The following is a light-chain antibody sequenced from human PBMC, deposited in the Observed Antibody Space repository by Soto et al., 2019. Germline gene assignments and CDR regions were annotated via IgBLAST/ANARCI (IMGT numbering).Light chain of an antibody. Sequence: DIVMTQSPESLAVSLGERATINCKSSQTVLYSSNNKNYFAWYQQKPGQPPKLLISWASTRESGVPDRLSGSGSGTDFTLTISGLQAEDVAVYYCQQYYGTPFTFGPGTKVDLK. CDR3: QQYYGTPFT. V-gene: IGKV4-1*01. J-gene: IGKJ3*01. CDR1: QTVLYSSNNKNY. CDR2: WAS.